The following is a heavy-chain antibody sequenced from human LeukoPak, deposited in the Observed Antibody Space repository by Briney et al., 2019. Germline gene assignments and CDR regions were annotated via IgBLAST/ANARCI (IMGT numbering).Heavy chain of an antibody. D-gene: IGHD6-19*01. CDR3: ARDIDNSSGWYRDY. CDR1: GYTFTGYY. Sequence: GASVKVSCKASGYTFTGYYMHWVRQAPGQGLEWMGWINPNSGGTNYAQKFQGRVTMTRDTSISTAYMELSRLRSDDTAVYYCARDIDNSSGWYRDYWGQGTLVTVSS. J-gene: IGHJ4*02. V-gene: IGHV1-2*02. CDR2: INPNSGGT.